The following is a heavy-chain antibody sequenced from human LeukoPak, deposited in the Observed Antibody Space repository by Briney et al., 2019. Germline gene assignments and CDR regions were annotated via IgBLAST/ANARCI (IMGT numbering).Heavy chain of an antibody. CDR2: IFRSGST. CDR1: GFPVSSSY. J-gene: IGHJ4*02. CDR3: ARDYYGTTGYLAY. D-gene: IGHD3-22*01. V-gene: IGHV3-66*01. Sequence: PGGSLRLSCAVSGFPVSSSYMSWVRQAPGKGLEWVSVIFRSGSTYYADSVKGRFTISRDNSKNTVYLQMNSLRAEDTSVYYCARDYYGTTGYLAYWGQGTLVTVSP.